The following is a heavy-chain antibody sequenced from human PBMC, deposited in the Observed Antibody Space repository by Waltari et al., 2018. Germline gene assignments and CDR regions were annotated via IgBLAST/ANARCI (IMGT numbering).Heavy chain of an antibody. V-gene: IGHV4-59*01. D-gene: IGHD3-3*01. J-gene: IGHJ4*02. CDR2: IYYSGST. CDR3: ARGMTYYDFWSGYDHFDY. Sequence: QVQLQESGPGLVKPSETLSLTYTVSGGSISSYYWSWIRQPPGKGLECIGYIYYSGSTNYNPSLKSRVTISVDTSKNQFSLKLSSVTAADTAVYYCARGMTYYDFWSGYDHFDYWGQGTLVTVSS. CDR1: GGSISSYY.